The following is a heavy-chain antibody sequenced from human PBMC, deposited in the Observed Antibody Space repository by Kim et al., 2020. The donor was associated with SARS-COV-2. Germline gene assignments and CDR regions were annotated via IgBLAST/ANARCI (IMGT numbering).Heavy chain of an antibody. CDR1: GFTFSSYS. CDR3: ASFGDGVAVAGIPYYYYGMDV. J-gene: IGHJ6*02. CDR2: ISSSSSYI. Sequence: GGSLRLSCAASGFTFSSYSMNWVRQAPGKGLEWVSSISSSSSYIYYADSVKGRFTISRDNAKNSLYLQMNSLRAEDTAVYYCASFGDGVAVAGIPYYYYGMDVWGQGTTVTVSS. D-gene: IGHD6-19*01. V-gene: IGHV3-21*01.